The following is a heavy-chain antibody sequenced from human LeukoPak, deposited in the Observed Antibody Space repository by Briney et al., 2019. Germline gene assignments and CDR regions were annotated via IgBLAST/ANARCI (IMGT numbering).Heavy chain of an antibody. Sequence: SETLSLTCAVYGGSFSGYFWSWIRQPPGKGLEWIGEINHSGTTNYNPSLKSRVTISVDTSKNQFSLKLSSVTAADTAVYYCARVGHLSLRIPDVWGKGTTVTVSS. CDR1: GGSFSGYF. D-gene: IGHD3-16*02. CDR2: INHSGTT. V-gene: IGHV4-34*01. J-gene: IGHJ6*04. CDR3: ARVGHLSLRIPDV.